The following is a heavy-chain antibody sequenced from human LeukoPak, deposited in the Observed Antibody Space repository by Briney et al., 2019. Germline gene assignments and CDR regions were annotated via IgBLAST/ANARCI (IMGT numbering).Heavy chain of an antibody. D-gene: IGHD3-22*01. V-gene: IGHV4-39*01. Sequence: SETLSLTCSVSGDSVSRSDSYWDWIRQPPGKGLEWIGTIYYSGRTCYSPSLKSRVTMSVDPSNNQFSLNLRSVTAADTAVYYCARRRYYDGSGYLEWGQGTLLSVSS. CDR2: IYYSGRT. CDR1: GDSVSRSDSY. J-gene: IGHJ1*01. CDR3: ARRRYYDGSGYLE.